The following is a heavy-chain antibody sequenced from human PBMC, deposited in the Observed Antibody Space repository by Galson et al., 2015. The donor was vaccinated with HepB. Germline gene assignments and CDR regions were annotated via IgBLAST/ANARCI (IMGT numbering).Heavy chain of an antibody. CDR2: ISWNSNNI. CDR3: ATWTSSWNY. V-gene: IGHV3-9*01. Sequence: SLRLSCAASGFTFDEYAMYWVRQAPGKGLEWVSGISWNSNNIGYADSVKGRFTISRDNAKNSLYLQMNSLRPEDTALYFCATWTSSWNYWGQGSLVTVSS. CDR1: GFTFDEYA. D-gene: IGHD6-13*01. J-gene: IGHJ4*02.